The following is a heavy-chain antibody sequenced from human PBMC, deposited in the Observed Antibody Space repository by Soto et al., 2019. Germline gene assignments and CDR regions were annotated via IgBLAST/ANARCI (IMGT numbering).Heavy chain of an antibody. V-gene: IGHV1-69*13. J-gene: IGHJ4*02. D-gene: IGHD6-13*01. CDR1: GGTFSSYA. CDR2: IIPIFGTA. CDR3: ARDLGGRRQPETDDY. Sequence: SVKVSCKASGGTFSSYAISWVRQAPGQGLEWMGGIIPIFGTANYAQKFQGRVTITADESTSTAYMELSSLRSEDTAVYYCARDLGGRRQPETDDYWGQGTLVTVSS.